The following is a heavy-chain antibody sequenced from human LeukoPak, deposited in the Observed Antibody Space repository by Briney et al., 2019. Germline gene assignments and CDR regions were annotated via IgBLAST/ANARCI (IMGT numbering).Heavy chain of an antibody. CDR3: ARKYCSTTSCLFDN. D-gene: IGHD2-2*01. Sequence: PGGSLRLSCAASGFTFSSYEMNWVRQAPGKGLQWVSDISSSGTTIYYAGSVKGRFTISRDNAKNSLYLQMNSLRAEDTAVYYCARKYCSTTSCLFDNWGQGTLVTVSS. V-gene: IGHV3-48*03. CDR1: GFTFSSYE. CDR2: ISSSGTTI. J-gene: IGHJ4*02.